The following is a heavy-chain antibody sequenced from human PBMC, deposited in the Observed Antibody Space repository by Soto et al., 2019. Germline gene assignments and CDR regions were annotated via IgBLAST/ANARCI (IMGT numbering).Heavy chain of an antibody. J-gene: IGHJ3*02. D-gene: IGHD3-16*02. CDR1: GGSFSGYY. CDR3: AKSYAFDI. Sequence: SETLSLTCTVYGGSFSGYYWSWIRQPPGKGLEWVGEINHSGSTNYNPSLKSRVTISVDTSKNQFSLKLSSVTAADTAVYYCAKSYAFDIWGQGTMVTVSS. V-gene: IGHV4-34*01. CDR2: INHSGST.